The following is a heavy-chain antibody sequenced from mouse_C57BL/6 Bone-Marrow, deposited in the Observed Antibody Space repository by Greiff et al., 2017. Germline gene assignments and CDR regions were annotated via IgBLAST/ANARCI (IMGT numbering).Heavy chain of an antibody. CDR2: INPSNGGT. CDR1: GYTFTSYW. CDR3: ARKGVVATRDYAMDY. J-gene: IGHJ4*01. Sequence: QVQLQQPGTELVKPGASVKLSCKASGYTFTSYWMHWVKQRPGQGLEWIGNINPSNGGTNYNEKFKSKATLTVDKSSSTAYMQLSSLTSEDSAVYYCARKGVVATRDYAMDYWGQGTSVTVSS. V-gene: IGHV1-53*01. D-gene: IGHD1-1*01.